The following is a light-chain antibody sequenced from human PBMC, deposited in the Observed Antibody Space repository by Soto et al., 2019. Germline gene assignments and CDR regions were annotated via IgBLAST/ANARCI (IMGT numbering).Light chain of an antibody. CDR1: QSVSSSY. J-gene: IGKJ2*01. Sequence: EIVWTQSPGTLSLSPGERATLSCRARQSVSSSYLAWYQHKPGPAPRLLIYGASSRATCIPDRFSGSGSGTALTITNRRLEPEDFAVNYWQQYGSSPHTFGQGTKLAIK. V-gene: IGKV3-20*01. CDR3: QQYGSSPHT. CDR2: GAS.